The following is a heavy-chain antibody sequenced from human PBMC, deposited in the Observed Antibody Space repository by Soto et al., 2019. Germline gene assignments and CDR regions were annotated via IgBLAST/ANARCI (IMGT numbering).Heavy chain of an antibody. J-gene: IGHJ5*02. CDR1: GFTFSSYG. CDR2: IWYDGSNK. V-gene: IGHV3-33*01. Sequence: GGSLRLSCAASGFTFSSYGMHWVRQAPGKGLEWVAVIWYDGSNKYYADSVKGRFTISRDNSKNTLYLQMNSLRAEDTAVYYCARDRATVTTFWFDPWGQGTLVTVSS. D-gene: IGHD4-17*01. CDR3: ARDRATVTTFWFDP.